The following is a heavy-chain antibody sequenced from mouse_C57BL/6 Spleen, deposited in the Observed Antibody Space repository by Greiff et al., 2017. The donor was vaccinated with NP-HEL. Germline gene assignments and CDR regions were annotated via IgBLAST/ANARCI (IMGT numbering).Heavy chain of an antibody. J-gene: IGHJ2*01. CDR1: GYTFTSYW. D-gene: IGHD2-2*01. Sequence: VQLQQPGAELVKPGASVKLSCKASGYTFTSYWMHWVKQRPGQGLEWIGMIHPNSGSTNYNEKFKSKATLTVDKSSSTAYMQLSSLTSEDSAVYYCARDGYDGGLDYWGQGTTLTVSS. CDR2: IHPNSGST. CDR3: ARDGYDGGLDY. V-gene: IGHV1-64*01.